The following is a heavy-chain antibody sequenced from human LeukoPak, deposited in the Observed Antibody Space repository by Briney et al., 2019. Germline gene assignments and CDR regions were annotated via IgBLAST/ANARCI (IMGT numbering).Heavy chain of an antibody. D-gene: IGHD1-14*01. CDR3: ARTKDVTEYYFDY. V-gene: IGHV4-61*02. CDR1: GGSISSGSYY. Sequence: SETLSLTCTVSGGSISSGSYYWSWIRQPAGKGLEWIGRIYTSGSTDYNPSLKSRVTISVDTSKNQFSLKLSSVTAADTAVYYCARTKDVTEYYFDYWGQGTLVTVSS. CDR2: IYTSGST. J-gene: IGHJ4*02.